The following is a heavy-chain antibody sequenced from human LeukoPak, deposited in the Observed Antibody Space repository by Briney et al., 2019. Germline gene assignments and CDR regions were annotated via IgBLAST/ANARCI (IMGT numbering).Heavy chain of an antibody. V-gene: IGHV3-23*01. Sequence: GGSLRLSCAASRFIFRNYAMSWVRQAPGRGLEWLSIISGTADSKYYADSVKGRFTISRDNPRSTLYLEMNILRAEDTAAYYCAKADATIGGAFDTWGQGTMVIVSS. CDR1: RFIFRNYA. CDR3: AKADATIGGAFDT. CDR2: ISGTADSK. D-gene: IGHD3-16*01. J-gene: IGHJ3*02.